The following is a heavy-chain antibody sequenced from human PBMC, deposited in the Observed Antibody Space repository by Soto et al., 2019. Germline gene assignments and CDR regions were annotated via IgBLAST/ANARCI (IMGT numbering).Heavy chain of an antibody. Sequence: EVQLVESGGGLVKPGGSLRLSCAASGFTFSNAWMNWVRQAPGXGXEWVGRIKSKTDGGTTDYAAPXKGRFXISXXXXXXXXXXXXXXXXXXXXXXXXXXXXXXXXYXDYWGQGTLVTVSS. J-gene: IGHJ4*02. V-gene: IGHV3-15*07. CDR2: IKSKTDGGTT. CDR3: XXXXXXXYXDY. CDR1: GFTFSNAW.